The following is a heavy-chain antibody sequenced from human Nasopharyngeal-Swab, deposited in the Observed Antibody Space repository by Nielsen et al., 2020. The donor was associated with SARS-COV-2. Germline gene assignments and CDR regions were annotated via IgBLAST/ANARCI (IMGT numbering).Heavy chain of an antibody. CDR2: IYYSGST. J-gene: IGHJ4*02. Sequence: SETLSLTCTVSGGSISSSSYYWGWIRQPPGKGLEWIGSIYYSGSTYYNPSLKSRVTISVDTSKNQFSLKLSSVTAADTAVYYCARHARRAQLWLQVVPTFDYWGQGTLVTVSS. D-gene: IGHD5-18*01. CDR3: ARHARRAQLWLQVVPTFDY. CDR1: GGSISSSSYY. V-gene: IGHV4-39*01.